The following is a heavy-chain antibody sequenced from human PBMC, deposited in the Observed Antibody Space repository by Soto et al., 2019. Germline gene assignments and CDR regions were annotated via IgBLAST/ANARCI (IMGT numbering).Heavy chain of an antibody. D-gene: IGHD4-17*01. CDR3: ARDGRGGDLYNWFDP. Sequence: ASVKVSCKASGGTFSSYSISWVRQAPGQGLEWMGGIIPIFGTANYAQKFQGRVTITADESTSTAYMELSSLRSEDTAVYYCARDGRGGDLYNWFDPWGQGTLVTVSS. CDR1: GGTFSSYS. J-gene: IGHJ5*02. V-gene: IGHV1-69*13. CDR2: IIPIFGTA.